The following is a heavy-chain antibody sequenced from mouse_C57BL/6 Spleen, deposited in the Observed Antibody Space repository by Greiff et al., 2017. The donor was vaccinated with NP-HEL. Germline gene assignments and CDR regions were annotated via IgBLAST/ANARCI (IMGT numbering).Heavy chain of an antibody. Sequence: QVQLKQSGAELVRPGASVTLSCKASGYTFTDYEMHWVKQTPVHGLEWIGAIDPETGGTAYNQKFKGKAILTADKSSSTAYMELRSLTSEDSAVYYCTRPTVVVEGGAMDYWGQGTSVTVSS. CDR1: GYTFTDYE. V-gene: IGHV1-15*01. CDR3: TRPTVVVEGGAMDY. CDR2: IDPETGGT. D-gene: IGHD1-1*01. J-gene: IGHJ4*01.